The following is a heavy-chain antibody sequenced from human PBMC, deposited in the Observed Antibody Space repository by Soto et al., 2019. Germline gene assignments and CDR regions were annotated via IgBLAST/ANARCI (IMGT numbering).Heavy chain of an antibody. CDR1: GDTFSSYA. CDR2: IIPIFGTA. Sequence: QVQLVQSGAEVKKPGSSVKVSCKASGDTFSSYAISWVRQAPGQGLEWMGGIIPIFGTANYAQKFQGRVTITADESTSTAYMELSSLRSEDTAVYYCARDSGSISSSPDYFDYWGQGTLVTVSS. D-gene: IGHD6-6*01. V-gene: IGHV1-69*01. J-gene: IGHJ4*02. CDR3: ARDSGSISSSPDYFDY.